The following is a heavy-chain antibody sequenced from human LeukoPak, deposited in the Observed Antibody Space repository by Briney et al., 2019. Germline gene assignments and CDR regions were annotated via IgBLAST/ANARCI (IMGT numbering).Heavy chain of an antibody. CDR3: VTEGVIGSIAYYFDY. CDR1: GFTFSSYA. V-gene: IGHV3-15*01. CDR2: IKSKTDGGTT. Sequence: PGGSLRLSCAASGFTFSSYAMSWVRQAPGKGLEWVGRIKSKTDGGTTDYAAPVKGRFTILRHDSKSTLYLQMNSLKTEDTGVYYCVTEGVIGSIAYYFDYWGQGTLVTVSS. J-gene: IGHJ4*02. D-gene: IGHD3-16*02.